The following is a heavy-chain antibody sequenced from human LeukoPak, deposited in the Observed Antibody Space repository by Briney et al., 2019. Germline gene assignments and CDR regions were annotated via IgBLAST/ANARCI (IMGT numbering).Heavy chain of an antibody. J-gene: IGHJ4*02. D-gene: IGHD3-16*01. Sequence: KPSETLSLTCTVSGGSISSSSYYWGWIRQPPGKGLEWIATIYYSGSTYYNPSLKSRVTISVDTSKNQFSLKLTSVTAADTAVYYCGRHVDISIGGHFGYWGQGTLVTVSS. CDR1: GGSISSSSYY. CDR2: IYYSGST. CDR3: GRHVDISIGGHFGY. V-gene: IGHV4-39*01.